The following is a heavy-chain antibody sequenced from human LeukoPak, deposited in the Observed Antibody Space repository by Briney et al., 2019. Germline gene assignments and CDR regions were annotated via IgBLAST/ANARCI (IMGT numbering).Heavy chain of an antibody. J-gene: IGHJ4*02. CDR3: ARHYPPIVATMSTALDY. D-gene: IGHD5-12*01. CDR1: GYSSTSYW. Sequence: GESLEISCKGSGYSSTSYWIGWVRQMPGKGLEWMGIIYPGDSDTRYSPSFQGRVTISADKSISTAYLQWSSLKASDTAMYYCARHYPPIVATMSTALDYWGQGTLVTVSS. V-gene: IGHV5-51*01. CDR2: IYPGDSDT.